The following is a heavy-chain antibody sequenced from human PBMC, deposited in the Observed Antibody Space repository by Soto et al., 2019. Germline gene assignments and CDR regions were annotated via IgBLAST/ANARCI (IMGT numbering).Heavy chain of an antibody. D-gene: IGHD6-13*01. J-gene: IGHJ5*02. V-gene: IGHV4-39*01. Sequence: PSETLSLTCTVSGGSISSSSYYWGWIRQPPGKGLEWIGSIYYSGSTYYNPSLKSRVTISVDTSKNQFSPKLSSVTAADTAVYYCARQYSSSWSRDLNWFDPCGQGTLVTVSS. CDR3: ARQYSSSWSRDLNWFDP. CDR1: GGSISSSSYY. CDR2: IYYSGST.